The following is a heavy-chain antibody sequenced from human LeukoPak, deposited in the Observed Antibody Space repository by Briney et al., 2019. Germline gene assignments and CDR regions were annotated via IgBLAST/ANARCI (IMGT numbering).Heavy chain of an antibody. CDR2: IDPSDSYS. J-gene: IGHJ4*02. V-gene: IGHV5-10-1*01. CDR3: ARQLDYYDKRDY. CDR1: GYSFTNYG. D-gene: IGHD3-22*01. Sequence: GESLRISCKGSGYSFTNYGISWVRQLPGKGLEWMGRIDPSDSYSNYGPSFQGHVTISADMSISTASLQWRSLKASDTAMYYCARQLDYYDKRDYWGQGTLVTVAS.